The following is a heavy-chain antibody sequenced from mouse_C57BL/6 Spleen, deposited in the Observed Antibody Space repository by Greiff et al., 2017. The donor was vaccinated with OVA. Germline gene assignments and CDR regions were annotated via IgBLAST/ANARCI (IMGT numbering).Heavy chain of an antibody. V-gene: IGHV1-82*01. CDR3: ARRTGYAMDY. D-gene: IGHD4-1*01. CDR2: IYPGDGDT. Sequence: VQLQQSGPELVKPGASVKISCKASGYAFSSSWMNWVKQRPGKGLEWIGRIYPGDGDTNYNGKFKGKATLTADESSSTAYMQLSSLTSEDSAVYFCARRTGYAMDYWGQGTSVTVSS. J-gene: IGHJ4*01. CDR1: GYAFSSSW.